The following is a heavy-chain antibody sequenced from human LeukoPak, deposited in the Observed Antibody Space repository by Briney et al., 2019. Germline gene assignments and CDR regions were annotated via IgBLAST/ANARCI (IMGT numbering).Heavy chain of an antibody. D-gene: IGHD5-24*01. J-gene: IGHJ1*01. V-gene: IGHV3-7*01. CDR3: ARGWATIPD. CDR2: IPDDGSET. Sequence: PGGSLRLSCSASGFNFSINWMTWVRQAPGKGLEWVANIPDDGSETNYVDSVKGRFIISRDNAKNSLSLQMNSLREGDTALYYCARGWATIPDWGQGTLVTASS. CDR1: GFNFSINW.